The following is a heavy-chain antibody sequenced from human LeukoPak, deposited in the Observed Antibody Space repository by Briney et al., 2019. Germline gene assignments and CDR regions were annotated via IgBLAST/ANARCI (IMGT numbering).Heavy chain of an antibody. Sequence: TGGSLRLSCAASGFTFSSYGMHWVRQAPGKGLEWVAVIWYDGSNKYYADSVKGRFTISRDNSKNTLYLQMNSLRAEDMAVYYCAREGLRGYYYDSSGYYFDYWGQGTLVTVSS. CDR3: AREGLRGYYYDSSGYYFDY. V-gene: IGHV3-30*19. J-gene: IGHJ4*02. D-gene: IGHD3-22*01. CDR1: GFTFSSYG. CDR2: IWYDGSNK.